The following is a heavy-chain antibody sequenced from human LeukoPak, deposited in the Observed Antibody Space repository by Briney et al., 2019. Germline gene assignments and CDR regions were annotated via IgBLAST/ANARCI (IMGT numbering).Heavy chain of an antibody. J-gene: IGHJ4*02. Sequence: GGSLRLSCAASGFTFSSYEMNWVRQAPEKGLEWVSSISGSGGSTYYADSVKGRFTISRDNSKSTLSLQMNSLRAEDTAVYYCAKASRSIKVVLITTSYYFDYWGQGTLVTVSS. CDR3: AKASRSIKVVLITTSYYFDY. D-gene: IGHD3-22*01. CDR1: GFTFSSYE. CDR2: ISGSGGST. V-gene: IGHV3-23*01.